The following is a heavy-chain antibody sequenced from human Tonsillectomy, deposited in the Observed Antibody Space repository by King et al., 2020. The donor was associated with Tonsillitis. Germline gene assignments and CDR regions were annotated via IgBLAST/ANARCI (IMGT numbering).Heavy chain of an antibody. V-gene: IGHV3-30*02. CDR1: GFTFSSYG. D-gene: IGHD3-16*01. J-gene: IGHJ4*02. CDR2: IWYDGSNK. Sequence: VQLVESGGGVVQPGESLRITCAASGFTFSSYGTHWVRQAPGKGLEWVAFIWYDGSNKYYADSVKGRFTISRDNSKNTLFLQMNSLRAEDTAVYYCAKRDLGGSYCDYWGRGTLVTVAS. CDR3: AKRDLGGSYCDY.